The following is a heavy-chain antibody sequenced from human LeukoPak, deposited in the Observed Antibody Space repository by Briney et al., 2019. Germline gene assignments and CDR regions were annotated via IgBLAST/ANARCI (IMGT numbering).Heavy chain of an antibody. CDR3: ARPKGGIAARTHFDY. D-gene: IGHD6-6*01. J-gene: IGHJ4*02. CDR2: INPSGGST. Sequence: ASVKVSCKASGYTFTSYYMHWVRQAPGQGPEWMGIINPSGGSTSYAQKFQGRVTMTRDMSTSTVYMELSSLRSEDTAVYYCARPKGGIAARTHFDYWGQGALVTVSS. V-gene: IGHV1-46*01. CDR1: GYTFTSYY.